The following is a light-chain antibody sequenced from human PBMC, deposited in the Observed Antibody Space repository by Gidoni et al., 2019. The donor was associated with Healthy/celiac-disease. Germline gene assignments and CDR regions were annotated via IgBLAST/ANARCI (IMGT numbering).Light chain of an antibody. CDR2: GAS. CDR1: QSVSSSY. J-gene: IGKJ1*01. Sequence: EIGLKQSPGTLSLAPGERATLSCRASQSVSSSYLAWYQQKPGQAPRLLIYGASSRATGIPDRFSGSGSGTDFTLTISRLEPEDFAVYYCQQYGSSTLTFGQGTKVEIK. CDR3: QQYGSSTLT. V-gene: IGKV3-20*01.